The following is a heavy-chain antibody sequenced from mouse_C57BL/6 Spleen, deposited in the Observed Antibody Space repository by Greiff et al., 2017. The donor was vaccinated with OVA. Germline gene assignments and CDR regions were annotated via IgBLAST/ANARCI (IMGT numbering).Heavy chain of an antibody. CDR1: GFTFSDYG. Sequence: EVMLVESGGGLVKPGGSLKLSCAASGFTFSDYGMHWVRQAPEKGLEWVAYISSGGSTIYYADTVTGRFTISRDNDKNTLFLQMTSLRYEDTAMYYCARNYGSSYPYAYWGQGTLVTVSA. CDR2: ISSGGSTI. CDR3: ARNYGSSYPYAY. D-gene: IGHD1-1*01. V-gene: IGHV5-17*01. J-gene: IGHJ3*01.